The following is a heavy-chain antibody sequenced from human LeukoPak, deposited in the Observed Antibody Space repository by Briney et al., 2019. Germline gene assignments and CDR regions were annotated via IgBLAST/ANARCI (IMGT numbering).Heavy chain of an antibody. V-gene: IGHV3-23*01. CDR1: GFTFSSYA. CDR2: ISSSGGST. D-gene: IGHD6-19*01. CDR3: AKDRGGSGWYKSFDY. Sequence: GGSLRLSCAASGFTFSSYAMSWVRQAPGKGLEWVSGISSSGGSTYYADSVKRRFTISRDNAKNTLYLQMTSLRAEDTAVYYCAKDRGGSGWYKSFDYWGREPWSPSPQ. J-gene: IGHJ4*02.